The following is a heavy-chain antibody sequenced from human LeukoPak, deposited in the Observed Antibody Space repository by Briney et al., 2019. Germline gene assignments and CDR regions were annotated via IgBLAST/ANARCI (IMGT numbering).Heavy chain of an antibody. V-gene: IGHV1-8*01. CDR3: AMPPGNYYDSSGYLAS. CDR2: MNPNSGNT. D-gene: IGHD3-22*01. J-gene: IGHJ5*02. CDR1: GYTFTSYD. Sequence: ASVKISCKASGYTFTSYDINWVRQATGQGLEWMGWMNPNSGNTGYAQKFQGRVTMTRNTSISTAYMELSSLRSEDTAVYYCAMPPGNYYDSSGYLASWGQGTLVTVSS.